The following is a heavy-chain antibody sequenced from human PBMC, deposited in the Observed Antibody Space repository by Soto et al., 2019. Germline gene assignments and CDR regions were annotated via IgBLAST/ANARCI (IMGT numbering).Heavy chain of an antibody. Sequence: ASVKVSCKASGYTFTSYDISWVRQAPGQGLEWMGWISTYNGNTNYAQKLQGRVTMTTDTSTSTAYMELRSLRSDDTAMYYCAREFDNGATSYWFDPWGQGTLVTVSS. D-gene: IGHD4-17*01. V-gene: IGHV1-18*01. J-gene: IGHJ5*02. CDR3: AREFDNGATSYWFDP. CDR2: ISTYNGNT. CDR1: GYTFTSYD.